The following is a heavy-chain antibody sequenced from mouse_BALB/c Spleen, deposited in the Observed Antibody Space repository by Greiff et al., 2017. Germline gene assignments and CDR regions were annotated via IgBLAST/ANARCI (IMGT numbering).Heavy chain of an antibody. J-gene: IGHJ4*01. D-gene: IGHD3-1*01. V-gene: IGHV1-80*01. CDR3: ARVARASHYYAMDY. CDR2: IYPGDGDT. Sequence: QVQLQQSGAELVRPGSSVKISCKASGYAFSSYWMNWVKQRPGQGLEWIGQIYPGDGDTNYNGKFKGKATLTADKSSSTAYMQLSSLTSEDSAVYFCARVARASHYYAMDYWGQGTSVTVSS. CDR1: GYAFSSYW.